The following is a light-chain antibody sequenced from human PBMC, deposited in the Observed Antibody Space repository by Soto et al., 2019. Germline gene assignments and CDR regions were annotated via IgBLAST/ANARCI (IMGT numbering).Light chain of an antibody. J-gene: IGKJ4*01. Sequence: EIVMTQSTATLSVSPGERATLSCRASQSVSSNLAWYQQKPGQAPRLLIYGASTRATGIPARFSGSGSGTEFTLTISSLQSEDFAVYYCQQYNNWPLTFGVGTKVEIK. CDR3: QQYNNWPLT. CDR2: GAS. CDR1: QSVSSN. V-gene: IGKV3-15*01.